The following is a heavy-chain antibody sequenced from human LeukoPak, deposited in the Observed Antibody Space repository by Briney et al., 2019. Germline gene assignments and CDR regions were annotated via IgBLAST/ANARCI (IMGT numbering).Heavy chain of an antibody. D-gene: IGHD6-19*01. J-gene: IGHJ4*02. CDR1: GFTFSSYW. Sequence: GGSLRLSCAASGFTFSSYWMSWVRQAPGKGLEWVANIKKDGSEKYYVDSVKGRFTISRDNAKNLLYLQMNSLRAEDTAVYYCARDKSVAGHSFDYWGQGTLVTVSS. CDR3: ARDKSVAGHSFDY. CDR2: IKKDGSEK. V-gene: IGHV3-7*01.